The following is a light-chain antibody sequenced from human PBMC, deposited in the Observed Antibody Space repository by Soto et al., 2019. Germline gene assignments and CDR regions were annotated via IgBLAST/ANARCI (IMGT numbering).Light chain of an antibody. J-gene: IGLJ1*01. CDR2: GNS. CDR1: SSSIGAGYD. Sequence: QSVLTQPPSVSGAPGHRVTVSCTGSSSSIGAGYDVHWYQQLPGTAPKLLIYGNSNRPSGVPDRFSGSKSGTSASLAITGLQAEDEADYYCQSYDSSLSGYVFGTGTKLTVL. CDR3: QSYDSSLSGYV. V-gene: IGLV1-40*01.